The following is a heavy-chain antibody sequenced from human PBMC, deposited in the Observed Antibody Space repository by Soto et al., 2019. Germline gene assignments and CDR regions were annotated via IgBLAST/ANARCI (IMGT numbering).Heavy chain of an antibody. D-gene: IGHD3-3*01. J-gene: IGHJ6*03. V-gene: IGHV4-59*01. CDR2: IDDTGST. CDR3: ARGVLEWLLRDSYYYYMDV. CDR1: GDSISSSY. Sequence: QVQLQESGPGLVKPSETLSLTCTVSGDSISSSYWNWIRQAPGKGLEWIGYIDDTGSTNYNPSLKSRVTLSVDPSNNQYSLKVSSVTAADTAVYYCARGVLEWLLRDSYYYYMDVWGKGTTVTVSS.